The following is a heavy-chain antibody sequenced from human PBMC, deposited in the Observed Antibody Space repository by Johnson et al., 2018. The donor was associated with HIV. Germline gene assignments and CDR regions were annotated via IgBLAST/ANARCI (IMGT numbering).Heavy chain of an antibody. Sequence: VQLVESGGDLVQPGGSLRLSCEASKFTFSNCAMSWVRQAPGKGLEWVSTLSGSGENIYYADSVKGRFTISRDNAKNSLYLQMNSLRAEDTALYYCAKDAIVVGTAGAFDIWGQGTMVTVSS. D-gene: IGHD2-21*02. CDR3: AKDAIVVGTAGAFDI. CDR1: KFTFSNCA. V-gene: IGHV3-23*04. J-gene: IGHJ3*02. CDR2: LSGSGENI.